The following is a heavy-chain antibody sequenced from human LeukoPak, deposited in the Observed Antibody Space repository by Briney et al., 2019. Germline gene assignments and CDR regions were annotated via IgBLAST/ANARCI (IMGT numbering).Heavy chain of an antibody. D-gene: IGHD1-26*01. V-gene: IGHV4-59*01. CDR1: GGSISSYY. CDR3: ARVSDSGSYYFDY. J-gene: IGHJ4*02. Sequence: SETLSLTCTVSGGSISSYYWSWIRQPPGKGLEWIGYIYYSGSTNYNPSLKSRVTISVDTSKNLFSLKLSSVTAADTAVYYCARVSDSGSYYFDYWGQGTLVTVSS. CDR2: IYYSGST.